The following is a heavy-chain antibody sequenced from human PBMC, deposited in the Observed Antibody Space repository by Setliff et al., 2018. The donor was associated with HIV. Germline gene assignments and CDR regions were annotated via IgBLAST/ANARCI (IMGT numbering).Heavy chain of an antibody. J-gene: IGHJ1*01. CDR2: IDWDDDK. D-gene: IGHD1-26*01. CDR1: GFSLDTNGMR. Sequence: ESGPTLVNPTQTLTLTCTFSGFSLDTNGMRVTWIRQSPGKALEWLARIDWDDDKFYSLSLKTRLTISKDTSRNQVDLTMTNMDPVDTGTYYCVHTQYGRYFQYWGQGALVTVSS. CDR3: VHTQYGRYFQY. V-gene: IGHV2-70*04.